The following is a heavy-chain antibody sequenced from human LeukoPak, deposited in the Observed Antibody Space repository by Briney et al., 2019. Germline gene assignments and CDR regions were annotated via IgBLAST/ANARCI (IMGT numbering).Heavy chain of an antibody. D-gene: IGHD2-15*01. J-gene: IGHJ4*02. Sequence: PSETLSLTCGVYGGSFSGYYWSWIRQPPGKGLEWIGEINHSGSSNYNPSLKSRVTISVDTPKNQFSLKLSSVTAADTAVYYCARGVYCSGGSCYRPLDYWGQGTLVTVSS. V-gene: IGHV4-34*01. CDR1: GGSFSGYY. CDR3: ARGVYCSGGSCYRPLDY. CDR2: INHSGSS.